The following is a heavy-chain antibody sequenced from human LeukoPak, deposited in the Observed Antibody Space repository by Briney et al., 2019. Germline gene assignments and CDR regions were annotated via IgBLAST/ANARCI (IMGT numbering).Heavy chain of an antibody. Sequence: GRTLRLSCAVSVFTFSNAWTSGVRRAPGRGLEWVGRIKSKTDGGTTNYAAPVKGRFTISRDDSKNTLYLQMSSLKTEDTAVYYCTTGLGGATLWGDFGYWGQGTLVTVSS. J-gene: IGHJ4*02. V-gene: IGHV3-15*01. CDR2: IKSKTDGGTT. D-gene: IGHD1-26*01. CDR1: VFTFSNAW. CDR3: TTGLGGATLWGDFGY.